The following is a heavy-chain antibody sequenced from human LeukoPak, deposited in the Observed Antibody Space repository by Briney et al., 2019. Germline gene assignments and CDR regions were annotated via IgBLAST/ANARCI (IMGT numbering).Heavy chain of an antibody. CDR2: IRSKAYGGTT. J-gene: IGHJ4*02. V-gene: IGHV3-49*04. Sequence: GGSLRLSCTASGFTFGDYAMSWVRQAPGKGLEWVGFIRSKAYGGTTEYAASVKGRFTISRDDSKSIAYLQMNSLRAEDTAVYYCARHLVGATTSNYWGQGTLVTVSS. CDR1: GFTFGDYA. D-gene: IGHD1-26*01. CDR3: ARHLVGATTSNY.